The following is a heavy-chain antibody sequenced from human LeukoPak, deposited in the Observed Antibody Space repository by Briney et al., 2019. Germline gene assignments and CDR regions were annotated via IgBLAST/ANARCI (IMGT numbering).Heavy chain of an antibody. Sequence: SVKVSCKASGGTFSSYAISWVRQAPGQGLEWMGGIIPIFGTANYAQKFQGRVTITTDESTSTAYMELSSLRSEDTAVYYCARDRLEGASPSGRYYYYMDVWGKGTTVTVSS. J-gene: IGHJ6*03. V-gene: IGHV1-69*05. CDR1: GGTFSSYA. CDR2: IIPIFGTA. D-gene: IGHD3-10*01. CDR3: ARDRLEGASPSGRYYYYMDV.